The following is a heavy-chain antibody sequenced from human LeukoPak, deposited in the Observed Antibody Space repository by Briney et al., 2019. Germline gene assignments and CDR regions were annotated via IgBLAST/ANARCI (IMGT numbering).Heavy chain of an antibody. CDR3: ARDQVDFWSGYSPSGYMDV. Sequence: PSETLSLTCTVSGGSISSYYWSWIRQPAWKGLEWIGRIYTSGSTNYNPSLKSRVTISVDKSKNQFSLKLSSVTAADTAVYYCARDQVDFWSGYSPSGYMDVWGKGTTVTVSS. J-gene: IGHJ6*03. D-gene: IGHD3-3*01. CDR2: IYTSGST. CDR1: GGSISSYY. V-gene: IGHV4-4*07.